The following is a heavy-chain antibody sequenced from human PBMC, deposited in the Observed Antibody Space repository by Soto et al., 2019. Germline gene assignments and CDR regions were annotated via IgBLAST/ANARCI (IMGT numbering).Heavy chain of an antibody. CDR1: GGSSSSRNW. Sequence: SETLSLTCAVSGGSSSSRNWWSWVRQPPGKGLEWIGEIYHSGSTNYNPSLKSRVTLSVDKSKNQFSLKLSSVTAADTAVYYCRVYDILSPDAFDIWGQGTMVT. V-gene: IGHV4-4*02. CDR2: IYHSGST. CDR3: RVYDILSPDAFDI. D-gene: IGHD3-9*01. J-gene: IGHJ3*02.